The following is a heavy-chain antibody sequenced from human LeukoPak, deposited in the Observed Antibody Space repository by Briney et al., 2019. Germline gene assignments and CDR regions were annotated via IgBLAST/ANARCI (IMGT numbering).Heavy chain of an antibody. CDR2: INPNSGGT. CDR3: ARDPGYCSSTSCPMGY. J-gene: IGHJ4*02. V-gene: IGHV1-2*02. D-gene: IGHD2-2*01. Sequence: ASVKVCCKSSGYTFTGYYMQWVRQAPGQGLEWMGWINPNSGGTNYAQKFQGRVTMTRDTSISTAYMELSRLRSDDTAVYYCARDPGYCSSTSCPMGYWGQGTLVTVSS. CDR1: GYTFTGYY.